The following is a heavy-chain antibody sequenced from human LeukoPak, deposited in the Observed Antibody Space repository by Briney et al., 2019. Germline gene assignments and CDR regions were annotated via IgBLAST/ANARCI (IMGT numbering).Heavy chain of an antibody. D-gene: IGHD3-22*01. CDR1: GFTFSSYA. Sequence: GGSLRLSCAASGFTFSSYAMHWVRQAPGKGLEWVAVISYDGSNKYYADSVKGRFTISRDNSKNTLYLQMNSLRAEDTAVYYCARDGRTYYYDSSGYYYWGQGTLVTVSS. CDR2: ISYDGSNK. J-gene: IGHJ4*02. V-gene: IGHV3-30*04. CDR3: ARDGRTYYYDSSGYYY.